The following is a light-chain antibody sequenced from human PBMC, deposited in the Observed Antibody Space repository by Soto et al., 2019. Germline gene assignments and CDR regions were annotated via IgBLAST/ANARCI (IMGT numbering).Light chain of an antibody. J-gene: IGLJ1*01. CDR2: EVS. V-gene: IGLV2-14*01. CDR1: SSDVGAYNY. CDR3: SSHTSSSTPYV. Sequence: QSVRTQPASVCGSPGQSITISCTGTSSDVGAYNYVSWYQQHPGKAPKLMIYEVSNRPSGVSNRFSGSKSGSTASLTISGLQAEDEADYYCSSHTSSSTPYVFGTGTKVTVL.